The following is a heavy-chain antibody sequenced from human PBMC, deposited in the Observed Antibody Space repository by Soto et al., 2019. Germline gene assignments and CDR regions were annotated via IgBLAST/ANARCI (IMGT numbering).Heavy chain of an antibody. D-gene: IGHD3-9*01. V-gene: IGHV4-39*01. J-gene: IGHJ5*02. CDR3: ARYRLYDILTGFLYNWFDP. CDR2: IYYSGST. Sequence: PSETLSLTCTVSGGTISSSGYYWGWIRQPPGKGLEWIGSIYYSGSTYYNPSLKSRVTISVDTSKNQFSLKLSSVTAADTAVYYCARYRLYDILTGFLYNWFDPWGQGTLVTVSS. CDR1: GGTISSSGYY.